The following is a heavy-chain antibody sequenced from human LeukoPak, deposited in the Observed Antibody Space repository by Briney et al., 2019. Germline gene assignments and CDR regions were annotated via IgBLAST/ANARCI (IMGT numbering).Heavy chain of an antibody. CDR1: GFTFSNYA. CDR2: ISSNGDGT. J-gene: IGHJ4*02. V-gene: IGHV3-64*01. D-gene: IGHD6-13*01. Sequence: PGGSLRLSCAASGFTFSNYAIHWVRQAPGKGLEYVSGISSNGDGTYYAHSVKGRFTISRDNSKNTVYLQMGSLRPEDTAVYYCAAGYFDYWGQGTLVTVSS. CDR3: AAGYFDY.